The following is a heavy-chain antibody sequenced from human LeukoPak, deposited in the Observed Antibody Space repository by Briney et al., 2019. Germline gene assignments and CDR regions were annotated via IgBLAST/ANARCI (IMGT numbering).Heavy chain of an antibody. CDR2: ISAYNGNT. CDR1: GYTFTSYG. J-gene: IGHJ6*02. Sequence: GASVKVSCKASGYTFTSYGISWVRQAPGQGLEWMGWISAYNGNTNYAQKLQGRVTMTTDTSTSTAYMELRSLRSDDTAVYYCARMAGRPYYYYYGMDVWGQGTTVTVSS. V-gene: IGHV1-18*01. D-gene: IGHD1-14*01. CDR3: ARMAGRPYYYYYGMDV.